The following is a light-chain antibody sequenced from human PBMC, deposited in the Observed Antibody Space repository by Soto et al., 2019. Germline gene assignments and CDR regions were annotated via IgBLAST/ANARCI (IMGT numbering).Light chain of an antibody. Sequence: EIVLTQSPGTLSLSPGERATLSCRASHSVRSSYLAWYQQKPGQAPRLLIYGASSRATGIPDRFSGSGSGTDFTRTISRLEPEDFAVYYCQQYGSSPPYTFGQGTKLEIK. V-gene: IGKV3-20*01. CDR3: QQYGSSPPYT. CDR2: GAS. CDR1: HSVRSSY. J-gene: IGKJ2*01.